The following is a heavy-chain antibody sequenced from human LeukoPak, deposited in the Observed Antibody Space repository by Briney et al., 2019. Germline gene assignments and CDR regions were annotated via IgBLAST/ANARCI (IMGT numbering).Heavy chain of an antibody. V-gene: IGHV1-18*01. J-gene: IGHJ4*02. CDR2: ISAYNGNT. Sequence: ASVKVSCKASGYTFTSYGISWVRQAPGQGLEWMGWISAYNGNTNYAQKLQGRVTMTTDTSTSTAYMKLRSLRSDDTAVYYCASFAGGYYGSGSYYNSPNDYWGQGTLVTVSS. CDR1: GYTFTSYG. D-gene: IGHD3-10*01. CDR3: ASFAGGYYGSGSYYNSPNDY.